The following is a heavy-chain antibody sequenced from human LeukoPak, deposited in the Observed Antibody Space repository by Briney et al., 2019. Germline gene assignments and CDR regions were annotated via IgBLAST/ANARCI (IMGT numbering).Heavy chain of an antibody. CDR1: GFIFYDYA. J-gene: IGHJ4*02. CDR3: AKDTYANYYDSSGYPAN. CDR2: ISWNSGSI. Sequence: GGSLRLSCAASGFIFYDYAMHWVRQAPGKGLEWVSGISWNSGSIGYADSVKGRFTISRDNAKNSLYLQMNSLRAEDTALYYCAKDTYANYYDSSGYPANWGQGTLVTVSS. D-gene: IGHD3-22*01. V-gene: IGHV3-9*01.